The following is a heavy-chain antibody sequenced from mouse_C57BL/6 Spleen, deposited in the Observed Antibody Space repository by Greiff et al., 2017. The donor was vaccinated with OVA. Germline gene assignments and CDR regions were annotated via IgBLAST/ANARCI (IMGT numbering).Heavy chain of an antibody. CDR3: AREGGIYYGNSYGYFDV. D-gene: IGHD2-1*01. V-gene: IGHV1-61*01. Sequence: QVQLQQPGAELVRPGSSVKLSCKASGYTFTSYWMDWVKQRPGQGLEWIGNIYPSDSETHYNQKFKDKATLTVDKSSSTAYMQLSSLTSEDSAVYYCAREGGIYYGNSYGYFDVWGTGTTVTVSS. J-gene: IGHJ1*03. CDR1: GYTFTSYW. CDR2: IYPSDSET.